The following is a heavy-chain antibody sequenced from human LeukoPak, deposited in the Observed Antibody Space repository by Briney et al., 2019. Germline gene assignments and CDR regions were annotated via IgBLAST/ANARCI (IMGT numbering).Heavy chain of an antibody. CDR3: AGEGGGSSTSVALMGYFDY. J-gene: IGHJ4*02. CDR2: IYHSGST. V-gene: IGHV4-39*07. D-gene: IGHD2-2*01. CDR1: GGSISSSSYY. Sequence: NPSETLSLTCTVSGGSISSSSYYWGWIRQPPGKGLEWIGSIYHSGSTYYNPSLKSRVTISVDTSKNQFSLKLSSVTAADTAVYYWAGEGGGSSTSVALMGYFDYWGQGTLVTVSS.